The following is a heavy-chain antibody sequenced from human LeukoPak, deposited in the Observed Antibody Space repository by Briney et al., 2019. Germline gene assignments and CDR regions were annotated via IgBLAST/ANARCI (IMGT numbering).Heavy chain of an antibody. CDR2: IRSSGSII. D-gene: IGHD3-9*01. V-gene: IGHV3-48*03. Sequence: PGGSLRLSCAASGFTFSSYEMNWVRQAPGKGLGWVSYIRSSGSIIYYADSVKGRFTISRDNAKNSLYLQMNSLRAEDTAVYYCARDLLTGYSIDYWGQGTLVTVSS. CDR1: GFTFSSYE. J-gene: IGHJ4*02. CDR3: ARDLLTGYSIDY.